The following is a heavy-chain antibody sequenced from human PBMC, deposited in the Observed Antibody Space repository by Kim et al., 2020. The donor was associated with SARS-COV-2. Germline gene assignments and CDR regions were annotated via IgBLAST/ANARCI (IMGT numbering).Heavy chain of an antibody. D-gene: IGHD2-8*01. V-gene: IGHV4-4*02. CDR2: IYHSGST. CDR1: GGSISSSNW. J-gene: IGHJ6*03. CDR3: ATSSDADYYYYYYMDV. Sequence: SETLSLTCAVSGGSISSSNWWSWVRQPPGKGLEWIGEIYHSGSTNYNPSLKSRVTISVDKSKNQFSLKLSSVTAADTAVYYCATSSDADYYYYYYMDVWGKGTTVTVSS.